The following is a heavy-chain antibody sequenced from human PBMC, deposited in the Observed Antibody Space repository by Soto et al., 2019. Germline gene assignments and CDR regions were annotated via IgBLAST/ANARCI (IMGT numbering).Heavy chain of an antibody. V-gene: IGHV4-34*01. D-gene: IGHD5-12*01. Sequence: SETLSLTCAVYGGSFSGYYWSWIRQPPGKGLEWIGEINHSGSTNYNPSLKSRVTISVDTSKNQFSLKLSSVTAADTAVYYCARGRHIVATNDAFYIWGQGTMVTVSS. CDR2: INHSGST. CDR3: ARGRHIVATNDAFYI. CDR1: GGSFSGYY. J-gene: IGHJ3*02.